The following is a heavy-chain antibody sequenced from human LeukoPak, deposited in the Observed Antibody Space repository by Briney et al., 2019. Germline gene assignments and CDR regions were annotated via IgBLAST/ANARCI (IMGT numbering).Heavy chain of an antibody. CDR2: ISSSSSYI. V-gene: IGHV3-21*01. D-gene: IGHD3-22*01. CDR1: GITFSSFA. J-gene: IGHJ3*02. CDR3: AREGLFISDYFDSSPDAFDI. Sequence: GGSLRLSCAASGITFSSFAMSWVRQAPGKGLEWVSSISSSSSYIYFADSVKGRCTISRDNAKNSLYLQMNSLRAEDTALYYCAREGLFISDYFDSSPDAFDIWGQGTMVTVSS.